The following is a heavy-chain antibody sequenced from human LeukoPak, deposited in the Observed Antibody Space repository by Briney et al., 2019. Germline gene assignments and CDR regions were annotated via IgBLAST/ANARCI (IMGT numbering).Heavy chain of an antibody. D-gene: IGHD3-9*01. CDR3: AKSRDLFSNWFDP. Sequence: GRSLRHSCAPSGFTFSSYGMHWLRQAPGKGLEWVAVISYDGSNKYYADSVKGRFTISRDNSKNTLYLQMNSLRAEDTAVYCCAKSRDLFSNWFDPWGQGTLVTVSS. CDR2: ISYDGSNK. J-gene: IGHJ5*02. V-gene: IGHV3-30*18. CDR1: GFTFSSYG.